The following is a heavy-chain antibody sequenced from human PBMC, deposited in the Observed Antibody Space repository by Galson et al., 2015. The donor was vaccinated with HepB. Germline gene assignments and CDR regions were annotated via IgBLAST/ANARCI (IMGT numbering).Heavy chain of an antibody. D-gene: IGHD6-19*01. CDR2: ISDSGST. CDR1: RGSFSGYY. V-gene: IGHV4-34*01. Sequence: LSLTCAVYRGSFSGYYWNWIRQPPGQGLEWIGEISDSGSTNYNPSLKSRVTMSVDTSKNQFSLKLNSVTAADTAVYYCARGKGVHSSGWSWNYEYFQHWGQGTLVTVSS. CDR3: ARGKGVHSSGWSWNYEYFQH. J-gene: IGHJ1*01.